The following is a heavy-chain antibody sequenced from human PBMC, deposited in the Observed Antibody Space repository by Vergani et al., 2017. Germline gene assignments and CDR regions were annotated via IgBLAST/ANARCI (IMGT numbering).Heavy chain of an antibody. J-gene: IGHJ4*02. CDR2: LCPSGST. CDR3: ATGAGPFDI. CDR1: GAPLSYWC. D-gene: IGHD7-27*01. V-gene: IGHV4-4*07. Sequence: QVQMQESGPGLVTTSETLSLTCSASGAPLSYWCWSWLRQPAGKGLAWIGRLCPSGSTNYKPSLKSRVTMSIDTSKNQFSLKLTSVTAADTAVYYCATGAGPFDIWGQGTLVTVSS.